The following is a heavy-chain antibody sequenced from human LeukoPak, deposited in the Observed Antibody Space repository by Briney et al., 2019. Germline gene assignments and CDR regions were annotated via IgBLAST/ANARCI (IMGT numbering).Heavy chain of an antibody. D-gene: IGHD2-15*01. V-gene: IGHV5-51*01. CDR3: ARQQGCSGGSCYRLNWFDP. J-gene: IGHJ5*02. CDR1: GYSFTSYW. Sequence: GESLKISCKGSGYSFTSYWIGWVRRMPGKGLEWMGIIYPGDSDTRYSPSFQGQVTISADKSISTAYLQWSSLKASDTAMYYCARQQGCSGGSCYRLNWFDPWGQGTLVTVSS. CDR2: IYPGDSDT.